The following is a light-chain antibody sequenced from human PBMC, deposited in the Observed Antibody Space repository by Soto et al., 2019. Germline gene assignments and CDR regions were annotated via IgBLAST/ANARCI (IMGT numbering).Light chain of an antibody. CDR1: QSVSSN. CDR2: GAS. J-gene: IGKJ1*01. V-gene: IGKV3-15*01. Sequence: EILMTQSPATLSVSPGDRATLSCRASQSVSSNLAWYQQKPGQAPRLLIYGASTRATGIPARFSGSGSGTDFTLTISRLEPEDFAVYYCQQYGSSPWTFGQGTKGDIK. CDR3: QQYGSSPWT.